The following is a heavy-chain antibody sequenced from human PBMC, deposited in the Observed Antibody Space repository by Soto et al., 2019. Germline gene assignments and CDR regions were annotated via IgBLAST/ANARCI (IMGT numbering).Heavy chain of an antibody. CDR2: ISAYNGNT. J-gene: IGHJ6*02. CDR1: GYTFTSYG. Sequence: ASVKVSCTASGYTFTSYGISWVRQAPGQGLEWMGWISAYNGNTNYAQKLQGRVTMTTDTSTSTAYMELRSLRSDDTAVYYCARERVVVPAAMQGGTYYYYYYGMDVWGQGTTVTVSS. V-gene: IGHV1-18*01. CDR3: ARERVVVPAAMQGGTYYYYYYGMDV. D-gene: IGHD2-2*01.